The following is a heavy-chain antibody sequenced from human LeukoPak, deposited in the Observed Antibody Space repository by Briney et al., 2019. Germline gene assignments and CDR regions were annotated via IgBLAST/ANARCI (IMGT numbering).Heavy chain of an antibody. D-gene: IGHD2-2*01. Sequence: GESLKISCKGSGYSLTSYWIGWVRQMPGKGLEWMGIIYPGDSDTRYSPSFQGQVTISADKSISTAYLQWSSLRAEDTAVYYCARDLLYCSSTSCYEFVYYYYYMDVWGKGTTVTVSS. CDR2: IYPGDSDT. V-gene: IGHV5-51*01. CDR1: GYSLTSYW. CDR3: ARDLLYCSSTSCYEFVYYYYYMDV. J-gene: IGHJ6*03.